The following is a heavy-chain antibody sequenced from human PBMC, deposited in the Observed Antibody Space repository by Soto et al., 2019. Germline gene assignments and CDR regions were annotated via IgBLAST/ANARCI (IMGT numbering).Heavy chain of an antibody. CDR1: GGSISSYY. CDR3: GRDKVAGIVEALHWFDP. D-gene: IGHD6-13*01. Sequence: SSETLSLTCTVSGGSISSYYWSWIRQPPGKGLEWIGYIYYSGSTNYNPSLKSRVTISVDTSKNQFSLKLSSVTVADTAVYYCGRDKVAGIVEALHWFDPWGQGTLVTVSS. CDR2: IYYSGST. J-gene: IGHJ5*02. V-gene: IGHV4-59*01.